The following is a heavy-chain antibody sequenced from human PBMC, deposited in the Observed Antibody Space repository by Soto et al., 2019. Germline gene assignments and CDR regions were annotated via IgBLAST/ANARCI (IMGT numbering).Heavy chain of an antibody. CDR2: IYHSGST. J-gene: IGHJ4*02. Sequence: SETLSLTCAVSGYSISSGYYWGWIRQPPGKGLEWIGSIYHSGSTYYNPSLKSRVTISVDTSKNQFSMKLSSVTAADTAVYYCARAEPPIAVDGTTPSYCFDYCGQGTMVTVYS. CDR1: GYSISSGYY. CDR3: ARAEPPIAVDGTTPSYCFDY. V-gene: IGHV4-38-2*01. D-gene: IGHD6-19*01.